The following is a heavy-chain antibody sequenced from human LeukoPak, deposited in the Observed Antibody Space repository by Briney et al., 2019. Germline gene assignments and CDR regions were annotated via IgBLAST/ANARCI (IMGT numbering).Heavy chain of an antibody. CDR1: GGTFSSYA. CDR2: IIPIFGTV. J-gene: IGHJ4*02. D-gene: IGHD2-15*01. Sequence: SVKVSCKASGGTFSSYAISWVRQAPGQGLEWMGGIIPIFGTVNYAQKFQGRVTITTDESTSTAYMELSSLRSEDTAVYYCARAMGGSPPLYYFDYWGQGTLVTVSS. CDR3: ARAMGGSPPLYYFDY. V-gene: IGHV1-69*05.